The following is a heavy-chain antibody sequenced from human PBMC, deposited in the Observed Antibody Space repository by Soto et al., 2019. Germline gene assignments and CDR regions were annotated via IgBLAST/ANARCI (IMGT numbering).Heavy chain of an antibody. V-gene: IGHV3-30*03. CDR2: ISNDGSYK. Sequence: QVQVVESGGGVVQPGRSLRLSCAASGFMFSDYGMYWVRQAPAKGLEWLAVISNDGSYKYYLDSVKGRFSISRDNSKNTLYLQMNSLTPDDTAVYYCTRVVSGGVGDHWGQGTLVTVSS. CDR3: TRVVSGGVGDH. J-gene: IGHJ4*02. CDR1: GFMFSDYG. D-gene: IGHD3-16*01.